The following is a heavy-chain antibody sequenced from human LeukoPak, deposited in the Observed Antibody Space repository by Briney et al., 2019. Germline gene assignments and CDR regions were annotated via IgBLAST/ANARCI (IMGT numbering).Heavy chain of an antibody. CDR3: AREVDSMNYYYYYYMDV. D-gene: IGHD4-11*01. V-gene: IGHV4-4*07. J-gene: IGHJ6*03. Sequence: PSETLSLTCTVSGGSISSYYWSWIRQPAGKGLEWIGRIYTSGSTNYNPSLKSRVTISVDTSKNQFSLKLSSVTAADTAVYYCAREVDSMNYYYYYYMDVWGKGTTVTVSS. CDR1: GGSISSYY. CDR2: IYTSGST.